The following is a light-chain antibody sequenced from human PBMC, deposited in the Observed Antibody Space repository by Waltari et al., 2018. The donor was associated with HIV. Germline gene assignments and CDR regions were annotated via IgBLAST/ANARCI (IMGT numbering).Light chain of an antibody. CDR1: QSVLYSSNHKNY. CDR2: WAS. Sequence: DIVMTQSPDSLAVSLGERATINCKSSQSVLYSSNHKNYLAWYQQKPGQPPKLLIYWASTRESGVPDRFSGSGSGTDFTLTISSLQAEDVAVYYCQQYYSTRTFGQGTKVEIK. V-gene: IGKV4-1*01. J-gene: IGKJ1*01. CDR3: QQYYSTRT.